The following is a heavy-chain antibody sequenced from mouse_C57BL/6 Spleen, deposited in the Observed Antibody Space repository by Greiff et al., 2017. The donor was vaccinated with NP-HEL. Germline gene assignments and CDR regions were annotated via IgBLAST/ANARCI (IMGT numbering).Heavy chain of an antibody. CDR1: GYSFTDYN. J-gene: IGHJ4*01. D-gene: IGHD1-1*01. CDR2: INPNYGTT. Sequence: VQLQQSGPELVKPGASVKISCKASGYSFTDYNMNWVKQSNGKSLEWIGVINPNYGTTSYNQKFKGKATLTVDQSSSTAYMQLNSLTSEDSAVYYCARSYYGSSYDPYYYAMDYWGQGTSVTVSS. CDR3: ARSYYGSSYDPYYYAMDY. V-gene: IGHV1-39*01.